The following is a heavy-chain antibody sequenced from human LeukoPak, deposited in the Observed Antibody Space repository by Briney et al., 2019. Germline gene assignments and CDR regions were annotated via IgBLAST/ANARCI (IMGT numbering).Heavy chain of an antibody. D-gene: IGHD3-3*01. J-gene: IGHJ4*02. CDR2: INPSGGST. CDR3: ATDLLGFLEWLLN. Sequence: EASVKVSCKASGYTFTSYYMHWVRQAPGQGLEWMGIINPSGGSTNYAQKFQGRVTMTRDTSTSTVYMELSSLRSEDTAVYYCATDLLGFLEWLLNWGQGTLVTVSS. V-gene: IGHV1-46*01. CDR1: GYTFTSYY.